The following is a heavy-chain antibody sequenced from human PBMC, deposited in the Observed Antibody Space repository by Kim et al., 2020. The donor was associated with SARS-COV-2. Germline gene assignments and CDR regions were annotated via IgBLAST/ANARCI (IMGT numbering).Heavy chain of an antibody. J-gene: IGHJ4*02. CDR3: ARGPWSSSWGAYFDY. V-gene: IGHV7-4-1*02. D-gene: IGHD6-13*01. CDR2: INTNTGNP. CDR1: GYSFTTYG. Sequence: ASVKVSCKASGYSFTTYGLNWVRQAPGQGLEWMGWINTNTGNPTYAQGFTGQFVFYVDTSVSTAYLHITSLKAEDTAVYYCARGPWSSSWGAYFDYWGQGTLVTVSS.